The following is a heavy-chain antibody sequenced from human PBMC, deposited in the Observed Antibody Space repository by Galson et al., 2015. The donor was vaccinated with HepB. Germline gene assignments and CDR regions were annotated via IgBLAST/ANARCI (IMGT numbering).Heavy chain of an antibody. CDR3: VKGPIDCSSTSCLYYYYYMDV. V-gene: IGHV3-64D*06. J-gene: IGHJ6*03. Sequence: SLRLSCAASGFTFSSYAMHWVRQAPGKGLEYVSAISSNGGSTYYADSVKGRFTISRDNSKNTLYLQMSSLRAGDTAVYYCVKGPIDCSSTSCLYYYYYMDVWGKGTTVTVSS. CDR2: ISSNGGST. CDR1: GFTFSSYA. D-gene: IGHD2-2*01.